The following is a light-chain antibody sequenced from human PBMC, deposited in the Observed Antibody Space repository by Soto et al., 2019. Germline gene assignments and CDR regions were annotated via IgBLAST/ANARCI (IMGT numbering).Light chain of an antibody. Sequence: DIQMTQSPSTLSASVVDRFPITCLASDHIATWVAWYQQKPGKAPKLLIYKASNLESAVPSRFAGSGSGTDFTLTITRLQPDDFATYYCQHYNSYSKTFGQGTKVDI. CDR2: KAS. CDR1: DHIATW. V-gene: IGKV1-5*03. J-gene: IGKJ1*01. CDR3: QHYNSYSKT.